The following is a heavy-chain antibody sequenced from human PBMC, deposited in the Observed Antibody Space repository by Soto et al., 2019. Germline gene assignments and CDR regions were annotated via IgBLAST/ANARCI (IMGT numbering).Heavy chain of an antibody. V-gene: IGHV4-39*01. J-gene: IGHJ4*02. CDR1: GVSISGSTFY. Sequence: QIQLHESGPGLVKPSETLSLTCSVSGVSISGSTFYWGWIRQSPGKGLEWIGSVYYNENTYYNPSLASRVTISLQPSKNHFSLTLTSVTAADPAVYHCARLLGLRAGEYWGQGTLLTVSS. CDR3: ARLLGLRAGEY. CDR2: VYYNENT. D-gene: IGHD3-16*01.